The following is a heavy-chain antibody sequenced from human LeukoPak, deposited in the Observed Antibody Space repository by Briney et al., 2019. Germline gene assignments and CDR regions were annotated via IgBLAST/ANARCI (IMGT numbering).Heavy chain of an antibody. CDR3: AKDEGYSYGIDY. V-gene: IGHV3-43*01. Sequence: GGSLRLSCAASGFTFDDYTMHWVRQAPGKGLEWVSLISWDGGSTYYADSVKGRFTISRDNSKNSLYLQMNSLRTEDTALYYCAKDEGYSYGIDYWGQGMLVTVSS. CDR2: ISWDGGST. D-gene: IGHD5-18*01. J-gene: IGHJ4*02. CDR1: GFTFDDYT.